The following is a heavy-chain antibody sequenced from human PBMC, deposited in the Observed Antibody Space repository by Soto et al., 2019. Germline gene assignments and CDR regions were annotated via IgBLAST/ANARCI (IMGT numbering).Heavy chain of an antibody. J-gene: IGHJ6*02. CDR1: GFSLSTSGVG. CDR2: IYWDDDK. D-gene: IGHD3-10*01. V-gene: IGHV2-5*02. Sequence: QITLKESGPTLVKPTQTLTLTCTFSGFSLSTSGVGVGWIRQPPGKALEWLALIYWDDDKRYSPSLKRRLTSTKDTSKHQVVLTITNMDTVDTATYYCAHTLPPGGGMDVWGQGTPVTVSS. CDR3: AHTLPPGGGMDV.